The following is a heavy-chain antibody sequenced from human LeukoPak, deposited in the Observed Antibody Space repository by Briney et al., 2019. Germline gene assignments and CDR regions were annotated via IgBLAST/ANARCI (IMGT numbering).Heavy chain of an antibody. CDR1: GYTFTNYY. Sequence: ASVKVSCKASGYTFTNYYIHWVRQSPGQGLEWMARINPSTGDTTYAQNFQGRVIVTGDTSTNTVNMELSSLRSEDTAIYYCARGIQIAFFGLTSSSGGWFDPWGQGTQVTVSS. V-gene: IGHV1-46*01. CDR2: INPSTGDT. D-gene: IGHD3-3*01. J-gene: IGHJ5*02. CDR3: ARGIQIAFFGLTSSSGGWFDP.